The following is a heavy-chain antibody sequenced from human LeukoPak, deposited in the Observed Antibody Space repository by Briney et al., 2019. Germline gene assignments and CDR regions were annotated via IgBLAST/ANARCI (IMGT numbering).Heavy chain of an antibody. CDR3: ASSYYDFWSGYYMVQPPTRYYYYGMDV. V-gene: IGHV1-46*01. J-gene: IGHJ6*02. CDR1: GYTFTSYY. D-gene: IGHD3-3*01. Sequence: ASVKVSCKASGYTFTSYYMHWVRQAPGQGLEWMGIINPSGGSTSYAQKFQGRVTMTRDTSTSTVYMELSSLRSEDTAVYYCASSYYDFWSGYYMVQPPTRYYYYGMDVWGQGTTVTVSS. CDR2: INPSGGST.